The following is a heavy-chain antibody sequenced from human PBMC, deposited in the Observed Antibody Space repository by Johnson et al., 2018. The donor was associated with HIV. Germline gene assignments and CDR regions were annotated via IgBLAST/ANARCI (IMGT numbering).Heavy chain of an antibody. CDR2: ISYDGSNK. CDR1: GFTFSSYA. V-gene: IGHV3-30*04. D-gene: IGHD5-24*01. J-gene: IGHJ3*02. Sequence: QVQLVESGGGLVQPGGSLRLPCAASGFTFSSYAMHWVRQAPGKGLEWVAVISYDGSNKYYADSVKGRFTISRDNSKNTLYLQMNSLRAEDTAVYYCARDFRWPHAFDIWGQGTMVTVSA. CDR3: ARDFRWPHAFDI.